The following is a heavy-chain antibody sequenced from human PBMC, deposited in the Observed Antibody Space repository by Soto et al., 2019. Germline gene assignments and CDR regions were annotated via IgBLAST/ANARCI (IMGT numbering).Heavy chain of an antibody. CDR3: ASPQQWLGQRGDFDY. CDR1: GFTFSSYW. J-gene: IGHJ4*02. D-gene: IGHD6-19*01. CDR2: IRQDGSDK. V-gene: IGHV3-7*05. Sequence: EVQLVESRGGLVQPGWSLRLSCAASGFTFSSYWMSWVHQAPGKGLEWVANIRQDGSDKYYVDSVKGRFTISRDNSKNSLYLQMNSLRAEDTAIYYCASPQQWLGQRGDFDYWGQGTLVTVSS.